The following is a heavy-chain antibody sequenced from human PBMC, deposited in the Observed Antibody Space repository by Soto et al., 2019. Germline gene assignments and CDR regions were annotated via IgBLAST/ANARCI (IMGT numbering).Heavy chain of an antibody. V-gene: IGHV3-33*01. CDR3: ARDHSGVGATHRAPDY. CDR2: IWYDGSNK. Sequence: LRLCSAASGFTFVDYGRRWVRQDPGKGLEWVAVIWYDGSNKYYADSVKGRFTISRDNSKNTLYLQMNSLRAEDTAVYYCARDHSGVGATHRAPDYWGQGTLVTVSS. CDR1: GFTFVDYG. D-gene: IGHD1-26*01. J-gene: IGHJ4*02.